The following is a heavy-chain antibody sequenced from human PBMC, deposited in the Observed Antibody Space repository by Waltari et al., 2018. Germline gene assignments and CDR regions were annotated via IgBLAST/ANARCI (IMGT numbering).Heavy chain of an antibody. J-gene: IGHJ6*03. Sequence: ESGGGLVQPGGSLRLSCAASGFTFSSYSMNWVRQAPGKGLEWVSYISSSSSTIYYADSVKGRFTISRDNAKNSLYLQMNSLRAEDTAVYYCARDGYSGYACHYYYYYMDVWGKGTTVTVSS. CDR2: ISSSSSTI. CDR3: ARDGYSGYACHYYYYYMDV. D-gene: IGHD5-12*01. V-gene: IGHV3-48*04. CDR1: GFTFSSYS.